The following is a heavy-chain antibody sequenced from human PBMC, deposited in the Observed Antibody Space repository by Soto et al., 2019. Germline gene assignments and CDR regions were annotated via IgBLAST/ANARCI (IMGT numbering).Heavy chain of an antibody. CDR2: IDSSSTTI. Sequence: EVQLVESGGGLVQPGGSLRLSCAASGFTFSSYSMNWVRQAPGKGLEWVSYIDSSSTTIYYADSVKGRFTISRDNAKNSLYLQMNSLRDKDTAVYYCASTYLLANWGQGTLVTVSS. CDR1: GFTFSSYS. V-gene: IGHV3-48*02. J-gene: IGHJ4*02. CDR3: ASTYLLAN.